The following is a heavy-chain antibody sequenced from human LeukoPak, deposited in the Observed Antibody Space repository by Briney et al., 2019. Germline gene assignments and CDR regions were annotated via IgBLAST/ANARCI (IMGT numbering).Heavy chain of an antibody. Sequence: GGSLRLSCAASGSTFSSYEMNWVRQAPGKGLEWVSGISWNSGSIGYADSVKGRFTISRDNAKNSLYLQMNSLRAEDMALYYCAKDISIYYDSRDHLWGAFDIWGQGTMVTVSS. V-gene: IGHV3-9*03. CDR1: GSTFSSYE. CDR2: ISWNSGSI. CDR3: AKDISIYYDSRDHLWGAFDI. D-gene: IGHD3-22*01. J-gene: IGHJ3*02.